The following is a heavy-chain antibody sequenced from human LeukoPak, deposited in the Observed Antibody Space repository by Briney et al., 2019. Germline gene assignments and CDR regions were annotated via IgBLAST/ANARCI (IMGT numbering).Heavy chain of an antibody. D-gene: IGHD1-14*01. CDR1: GFTFSNYW. CDR3: VKDNPLDY. CDR2: IRYDGSNK. V-gene: IGHV3-30*02. Sequence: GGSLRLSCAASGFTFSNYWMHWVRQAPGKGLEWVAFIRYDGSNKLYAGSVKGRFTISRDNSKNTLYLHINSLRAEDTAVYYCVKDNPLDYWGQGTLVIVSS. J-gene: IGHJ4*02.